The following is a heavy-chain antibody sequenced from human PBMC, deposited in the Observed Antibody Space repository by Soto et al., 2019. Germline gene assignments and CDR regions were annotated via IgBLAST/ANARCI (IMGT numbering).Heavy chain of an antibody. V-gene: IGHV3-74*01. Sequence: EVQLVESGGGLVQPGGSVRLSCAASKFTITSYWMHWVRQAPGKGLVWVSRINSDGSSISYADAVKGRFTISRDNAKNTLYLQKNSLRVEDTAVYYCAREVSHGYVLRGMDVW. CDR3: AREVSHGYVLRGMDV. CDR1: KFTITSYW. J-gene: IGHJ6*03. D-gene: IGHD5-18*01. CDR2: INSDGSSI.